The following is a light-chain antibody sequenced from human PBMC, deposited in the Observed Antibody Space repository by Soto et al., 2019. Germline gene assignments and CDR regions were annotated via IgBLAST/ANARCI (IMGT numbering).Light chain of an antibody. J-gene: IGKJ5*01. V-gene: IGKV3-11*01. CDR1: QIFRGL. Sequence: EVVFTQSPVTLSLSPGEIATLSCMASQIFRGLLAWYQQKPGQAPRLLIYDAYNRATGIPPRFSGSGSGTDFTLTISSLEPEDSAVYYCQQRHMWPITFGQGTRLEIK. CDR2: DAY. CDR3: QQRHMWPIT.